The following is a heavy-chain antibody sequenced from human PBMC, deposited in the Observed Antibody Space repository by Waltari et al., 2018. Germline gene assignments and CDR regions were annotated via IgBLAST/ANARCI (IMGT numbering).Heavy chain of an antibody. V-gene: IGHV3-7*01. CDR3: ARGIRDSGSRYYFDS. CDR2: IKHDGSEK. Sequence: EVQLVESGGGLVQPGGSLTLSCATSGFNFGMYWMSWVRQAPGKGLEWVANIKHDGSEKHQRDAGKGRFIISRDTVKTSLYLQMNSLRVEDTAVYYCARGIRDSGSRYYFDSWGRGTRVTVSS. D-gene: IGHD3-10*01. J-gene: IGHJ4*02. CDR1: GFNFGMYW.